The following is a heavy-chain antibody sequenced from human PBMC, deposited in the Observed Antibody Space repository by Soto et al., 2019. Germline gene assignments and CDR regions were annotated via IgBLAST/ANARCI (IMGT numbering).Heavy chain of an antibody. Sequence: PSETLSLTCTVSGGSISSYYWSWIRQPPGKGLEWIGYIYYSGSTNYNPSLKSRVTISVDTSKNQFSLKLSSVTAADTAVYYCARASGSYYQIDYWGQGTPVTVSS. D-gene: IGHD1-26*01. CDR2: IYYSGST. V-gene: IGHV4-59*01. CDR1: GGSISSYY. J-gene: IGHJ4*02. CDR3: ARASGSYYQIDY.